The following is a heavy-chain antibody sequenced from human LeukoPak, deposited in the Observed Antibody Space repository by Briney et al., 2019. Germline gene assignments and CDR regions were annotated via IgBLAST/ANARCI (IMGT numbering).Heavy chain of an antibody. J-gene: IGHJ3*02. CDR3: ARDKTGSYFAFDI. CDR1: GSTVSSNY. CDR2: IYSGGST. V-gene: IGHV3-66*01. D-gene: IGHD1-26*01. Sequence: GGSLRLSCPASGSTVSSNYISWVRRVPGKGRKWVSVIYSGGSTYYADSVKGRFTISRDNSKNTLYLQMNSLRAEDTAVYYCARDKTGSYFAFDIWGQGTMVTVSS.